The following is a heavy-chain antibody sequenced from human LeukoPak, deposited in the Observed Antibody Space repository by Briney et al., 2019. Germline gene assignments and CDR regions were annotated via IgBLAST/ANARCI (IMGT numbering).Heavy chain of an antibody. D-gene: IGHD2-21*02. Sequence: GGSLRLSCAVSGFTFTSYAMSWVRQAPGKGLEWVSTISGSGGTTYYADSVKGRFTISRDNSKNTLYLQMNSLRAEDTALYYCAKSYCGADCYRSRFDYWGHGTLVTVCS. CDR2: ISGSGGTT. V-gene: IGHV3-23*01. CDR1: GFTFTSYA. J-gene: IGHJ4*01. CDR3: AKSYCGADCYRSRFDY.